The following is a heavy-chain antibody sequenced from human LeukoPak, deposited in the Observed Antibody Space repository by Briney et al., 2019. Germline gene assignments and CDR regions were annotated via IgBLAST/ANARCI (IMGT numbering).Heavy chain of an antibody. CDR1: GYTFTNYW. D-gene: IGHD5-18*01. CDR2: IYPGDSDT. V-gene: IGHV5-51*01. CDR3: ARHPSQYTYGRNWFDP. J-gene: IGHJ5*02. Sequence: GESLKISCKASGYTFTNYWIGWVRQMPGEGLEWMGIIYPGDSDTRYSPSFQGQVTISADKSISTAYLQWSSLKASDTAIYYCARHPSQYTYGRNWFDPWGQGTLVTVSS.